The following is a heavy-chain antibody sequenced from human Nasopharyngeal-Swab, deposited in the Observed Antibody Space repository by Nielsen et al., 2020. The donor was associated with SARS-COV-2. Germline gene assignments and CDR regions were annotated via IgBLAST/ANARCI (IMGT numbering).Heavy chain of an antibody. J-gene: IGHJ4*02. Sequence: SVKVTCKASGGTFSSYAISWVRQAPGQGLEWMGGIIPIFGTTNYAQKFQGRVTITADKSTSTAYMELSSLRSEDTAVFYCATADPAGSPSVWFDYWGQGTLVTVSS. CDR1: GGTFSSYA. CDR3: ATADPAGSPSVWFDY. V-gene: IGHV1-69*06. D-gene: IGHD1-14*01. CDR2: IIPIFGTT.